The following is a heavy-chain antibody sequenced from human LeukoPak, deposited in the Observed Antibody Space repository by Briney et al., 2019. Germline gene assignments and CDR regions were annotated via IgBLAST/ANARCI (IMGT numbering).Heavy chain of an antibody. CDR1: GFIFSSYA. CDR3: ARGGKYSNSWFDW. Sequence: GGSLRLSCAASGFIFSSYAMSWVRQAPGKGLEWVSGISGSSYTTYYADSVKGRFTISRDNSKNTLYLQVNSLRDEDSAVYYCARGGKYSNSWFDWWGQGTLVTVSS. V-gene: IGHV3-23*01. J-gene: IGHJ4*02. D-gene: IGHD2/OR15-2a*01. CDR2: ISGSSYTT.